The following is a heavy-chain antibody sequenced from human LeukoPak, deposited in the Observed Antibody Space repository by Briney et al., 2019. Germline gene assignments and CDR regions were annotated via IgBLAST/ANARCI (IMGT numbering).Heavy chain of an antibody. CDR2: ITNSGNSK. V-gene: IGHV3-48*01. D-gene: IGHD3-16*02. Sequence: GGSLRLSCAASGFTFSSYSMNWVRQAPGKGLEWVSYITNSGNSKSYADSVKGRFTISRDNTKNSLYLQMNSLRAEDTAVYYCAKDGMITFGGVIDPYYYYYGMDVWGQGTTVTVSS. CDR1: GFTFSSYS. CDR3: AKDGMITFGGVIDPYYYYYGMDV. J-gene: IGHJ6*02.